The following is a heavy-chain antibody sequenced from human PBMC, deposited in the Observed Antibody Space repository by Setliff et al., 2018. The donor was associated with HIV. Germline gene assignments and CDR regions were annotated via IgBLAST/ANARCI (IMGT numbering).Heavy chain of an antibody. D-gene: IGHD2-15*01. Sequence: GESLKISCKGSGYDFSRYWIAWVRQMPGKGLEWVGIIYPGDSETRYSPSFQGQVIISADKSVSTAYLQWNSLKASDTAMYYCASQPPYCSGDTCYFGDAFDFWGQGTMVTVSS. J-gene: IGHJ3*01. CDR2: IYPGDSET. CDR1: GYDFSRYW. CDR3: ASQPPYCSGDTCYFGDAFDF. V-gene: IGHV5-51*01.